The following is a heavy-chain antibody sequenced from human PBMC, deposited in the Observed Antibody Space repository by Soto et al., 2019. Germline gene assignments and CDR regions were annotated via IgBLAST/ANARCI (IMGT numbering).Heavy chain of an antibody. CDR3: AKGRGGSGSLTPRVDF. CDR1: GFTFNNYA. Sequence: EVQLLESGGGLVQPGGSLRLSCAASGFTFNNYAMTWVRQAPGKGLEWVSAISGGGDTTSYADSVKGRFTVSRDGSKNTLYPQMCSLTAEDTALYYCAKGRGGSGSLTPRVDFWGQGTLVTVSS. V-gene: IGHV3-23*01. J-gene: IGHJ4*02. CDR2: ISGGGDTT. D-gene: IGHD3-10*01.